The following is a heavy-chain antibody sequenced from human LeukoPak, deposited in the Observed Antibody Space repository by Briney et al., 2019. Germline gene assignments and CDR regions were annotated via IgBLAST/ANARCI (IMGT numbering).Heavy chain of an antibody. V-gene: IGHV3-23*01. J-gene: IGHJ4*02. CDR3: AKTLLTGRGRLDY. CDR1: GFTLSSYA. D-gene: IGHD2/OR15-2a*01. Sequence: GGSLRLSCAASGFTLSSYALSWVRQAPGKGLEWVSAISVSGGSAFYADSVRGPFTISRDNSKNTLYLQMDSPRVEATDLYYCAKTLLTGRGRLDYWGQGTLVTVSS. CDR2: ISVSGGSA.